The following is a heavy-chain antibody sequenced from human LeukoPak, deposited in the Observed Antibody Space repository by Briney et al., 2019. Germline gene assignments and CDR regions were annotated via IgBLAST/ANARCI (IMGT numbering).Heavy chain of an antibody. CDR3: AREGRFYDSSGYYHAFDI. CDR1: GYTFTSYG. CDR2: ISAYNGNT. D-gene: IGHD3-22*01. J-gene: IGHJ3*02. Sequence: ASVKVSCKASGYTFTSYGIGWVRQAPGQGLEWMGWISAYNGNTSYAQKFQGRVTMTRDMSTSTVYMELSSLRSEDTAVYYCAREGRFYDSSGYYHAFDIWGQGTMVTVSS. V-gene: IGHV1-18*01.